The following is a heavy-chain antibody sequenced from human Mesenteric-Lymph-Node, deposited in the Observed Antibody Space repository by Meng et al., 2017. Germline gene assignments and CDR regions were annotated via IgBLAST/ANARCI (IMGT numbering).Heavy chain of an antibody. CDR3: ARGELLWDY. D-gene: IGHD2-2*01. CDR1: GGSISSSSYY. CDR2: IYYSGST. Sequence: QLQLKASGPGLVKPSETLSLTCTVSGGSISSSSYYWGWIRQHPGKGLEWIGYIYYSGSTYYNPSLRSRVAISIDTSKNQFSLKLSSVTAADRAVYFCARGELLWDYWGQGTLVTVSS. J-gene: IGHJ4*02. V-gene: IGHV4-31*03.